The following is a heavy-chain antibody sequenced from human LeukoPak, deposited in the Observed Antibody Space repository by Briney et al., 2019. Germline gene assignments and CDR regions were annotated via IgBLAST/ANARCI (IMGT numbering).Heavy chain of an antibody. Sequence: GGSLRLSCAASGFTFSSYWMSWVRQAPGKGLEWVANIKQDGSEKYYVDSVKGRFTISRDNAKNSLYLQMNSLRAEDTAVYYCARLAGYCSSTSCYRYYYYYMDVWGKGTTVTVS. CDR3: ARLAGYCSSTSCYRYYYYYMDV. CDR2: IKQDGSEK. D-gene: IGHD2-2*02. CDR1: GFTFSSYW. J-gene: IGHJ6*03. V-gene: IGHV3-7*01.